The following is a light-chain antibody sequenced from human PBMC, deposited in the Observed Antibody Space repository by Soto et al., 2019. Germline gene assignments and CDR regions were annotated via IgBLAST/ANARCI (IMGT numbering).Light chain of an antibody. CDR2: ETS. CDR3: QQYNSYSWT. J-gene: IGKJ1*01. V-gene: IGKV1-5*03. Sequence: DILMTPSPSFLSASVGAIVTITCRASQSISTWVAWYQQKPGKAPKLLIYETSSLESGVPSRFGGSGSGTEFTLTISSLQPDDFAIYYCQQYNSYSWTFGQGTKVDIK. CDR1: QSISTW.